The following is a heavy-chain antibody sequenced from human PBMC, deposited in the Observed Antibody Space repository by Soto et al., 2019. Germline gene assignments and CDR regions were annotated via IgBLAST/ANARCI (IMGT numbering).Heavy chain of an antibody. CDR3: ARLLVLDCSYGMDV. CDR1: GGTFSSYT. Sequence: QVQLVQSGAEVKKPGSSVKVSCKASGGTFSSYTISWVRQAPGQGLEWMGRIIPILGIANYAQKFQGRVXIXAXKSXSTAYMELSSLRSEDTAVYYCARLLVLDCSYGMDVWGQGTTVTVSS. CDR2: IIPILGIA. V-gene: IGHV1-69*02. D-gene: IGHD6-13*01. J-gene: IGHJ6*02.